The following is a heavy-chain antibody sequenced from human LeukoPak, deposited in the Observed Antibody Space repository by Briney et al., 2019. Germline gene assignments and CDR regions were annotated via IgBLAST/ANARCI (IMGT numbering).Heavy chain of an antibody. CDR3: ARTALALTTGVFDI. CDR2: ISDTGNT. CDR1: GFTLSSYA. D-gene: IGHD2-8*02. J-gene: IGHJ3*02. Sequence: GGSLRLSCAASGFTLSSYAMSWVRQAPGKGLEWVSAISDTGNTYHADSVKGRFTISRDSSKNTLFLQMNRLRPEDAAVYYCARTALALTTGVFDIWGQGTTVIVSS. V-gene: IGHV3-23*01.